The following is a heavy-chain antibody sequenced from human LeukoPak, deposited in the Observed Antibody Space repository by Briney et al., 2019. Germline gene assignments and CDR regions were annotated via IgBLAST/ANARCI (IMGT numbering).Heavy chain of an antibody. CDR2: ISRSGGST. J-gene: IGHJ4*02. V-gene: IGHV3-23*01. Sequence: GGSLRLTCAASELHAMTWVRQGPGKGLEWVSAISRSGGSTYYADSVKGRFTISRDKSNNTMYLQMNSLRAEDTAVYYCMTVPLDWGQGTLVTVSS. D-gene: IGHD2-8*01. CDR3: MTVPLD. CDR1: ELHA.